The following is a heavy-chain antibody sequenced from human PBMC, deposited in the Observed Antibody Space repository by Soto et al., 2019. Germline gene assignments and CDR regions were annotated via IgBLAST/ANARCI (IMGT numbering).Heavy chain of an antibody. J-gene: IGHJ5*02. CDR2: ISAYNGNT. Sequence: ASVKVSCKACGDTFTSYGISWVRQAPGQGLEWMGWISAYNGNTNYAQKLQGRVTMTTDTSTSTAYMELRSLRSDDTAVYYCARTCSSDIVVVVAAWNWFDPWGQGTLVTVSS. V-gene: IGHV1-18*01. CDR3: ARTCSSDIVVVVAAWNWFDP. CDR1: GDTFTSYG. D-gene: IGHD2-15*01.